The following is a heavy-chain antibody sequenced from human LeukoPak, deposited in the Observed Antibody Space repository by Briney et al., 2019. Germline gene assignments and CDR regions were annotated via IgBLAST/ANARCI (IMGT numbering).Heavy chain of an antibody. Sequence: KASETLSLTCTVSGGSISSGGYYWSWIRQHPGKGLEWIGYIYYSGSTYYNPSLKSRVTISVDTSKNQFSLKLSSVTAADTAVYYCARNMWENDYSNYEVMDAFDIWGQGTMVTVSS. CDR3: ARNMWENDYSNYEVMDAFDI. CDR1: GGSISSGGYY. D-gene: IGHD4-11*01. J-gene: IGHJ3*02. V-gene: IGHV4-31*03. CDR2: IYYSGST.